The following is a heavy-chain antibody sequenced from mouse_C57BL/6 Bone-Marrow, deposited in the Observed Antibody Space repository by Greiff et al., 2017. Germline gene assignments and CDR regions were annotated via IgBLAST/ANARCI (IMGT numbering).Heavy chain of an antibody. V-gene: IGHV1-81*01. J-gene: IGHJ3*01. CDR2: IYPRSGNT. Sequence: QVQLQQSGAELARPGASVKLSCKASGYTFTSYGISWVKQRTGQGLEWIGEIYPRSGNTYYNEKFKGKATLTADKSSSTAYMELRSLTSEDSAVYFCARHYYGSSYGGAYWGQGTLVTVSA. CDR1: GYTFTSYG. CDR3: ARHYYGSSYGGAY. D-gene: IGHD1-1*01.